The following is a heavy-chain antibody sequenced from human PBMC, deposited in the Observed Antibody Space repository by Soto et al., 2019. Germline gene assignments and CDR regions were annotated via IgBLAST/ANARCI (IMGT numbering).Heavy chain of an antibody. J-gene: IGHJ6*03. V-gene: IGHV4-59*01. Sequence: SETLSLTCTVAGGSISSYYWSWIRQPPGKGLEWIGYIYYSGSTNYNPSLKSRVTISVDTSKNQFSLKLSSVTAADTAVYYCASMPMYYDFWSGCYNVDYYYYMDVWGKGTRSPSP. CDR3: ASMPMYYDFWSGCYNVDYYYYMDV. CDR2: IYYSGST. CDR1: GGSISSYY. D-gene: IGHD3-3*01.